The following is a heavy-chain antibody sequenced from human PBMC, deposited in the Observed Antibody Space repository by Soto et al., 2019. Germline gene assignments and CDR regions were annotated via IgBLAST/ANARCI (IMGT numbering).Heavy chain of an antibody. V-gene: IGHV3-53*01. CDR3: ARELYDRSGYSVGYFDY. CDR2: IYSGGST. CDR1: GLTVSSNY. Sequence: PGRSLRLSCVVSGLTVSSNYMSWVRHAPGKGLAWVSVIYSGGSTYYADSVKGRFTISRDHSKNTLFLQMNSLRADDTAVYFCARELYDRSGYSVGYFDYWGKGTLVTVSS. J-gene: IGHJ4*02. D-gene: IGHD3-22*01.